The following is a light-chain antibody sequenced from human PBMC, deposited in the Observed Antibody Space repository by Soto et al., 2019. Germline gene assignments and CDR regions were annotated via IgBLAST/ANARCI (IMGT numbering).Light chain of an antibody. CDR1: QSVSSN. CDR2: GAS. J-gene: IGKJ4*01. CDR3: QQYNNWPPVT. Sequence: EIVMTQSPATLSVSPGERATLSCRASQSVSSNLAWYQQKSGQAPRLLIYGASTRATGIPARFSGSGSATEFTLTISSLQSEDFAVYYCQQYNNWPPVTFGGGTKVEIK. V-gene: IGKV3-15*01.